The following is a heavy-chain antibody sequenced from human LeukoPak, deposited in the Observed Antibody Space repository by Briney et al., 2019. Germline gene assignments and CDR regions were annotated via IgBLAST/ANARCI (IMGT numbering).Heavy chain of an antibody. J-gene: IGHJ6*03. CDR3: ARLVRGVIVYYMDV. V-gene: IGHV4-34*01. Sequence: SETLSLTCAVYGGSFSGYYWSWIRQPPGKGLEWIGEINHSGSTNYNPSLKSRVTISVDTSKNQFSLKLSSVTAADTAVYYCARLVRGVIVYYMDVWGKGTTVTISS. CDR1: GGSFSGYY. CDR2: INHSGST. D-gene: IGHD3-10*01.